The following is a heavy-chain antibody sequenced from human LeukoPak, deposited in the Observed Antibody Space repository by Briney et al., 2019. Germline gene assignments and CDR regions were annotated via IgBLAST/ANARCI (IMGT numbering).Heavy chain of an antibody. Sequence: ASVRVSCKTSGYTFSNYGIHWVRQAPGQGLEWMGWISGNNDNPNYGQKFQGRFTGTTDSSTSTAYMELRNLTFDDTAVYYCAKDGTNTDDYWGQGTLVTVSS. CDR2: ISGNNDNP. D-gene: IGHD2-8*01. CDR3: AKDGTNTDDY. J-gene: IGHJ4*02. V-gene: IGHV1-18*01. CDR1: GYTFSNYG.